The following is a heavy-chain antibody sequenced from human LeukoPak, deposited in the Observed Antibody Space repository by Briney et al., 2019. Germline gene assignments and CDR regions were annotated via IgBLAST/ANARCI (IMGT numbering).Heavy chain of an antibody. D-gene: IGHD2-2*01. J-gene: IGHJ6*02. Sequence: GASVKVSCKASGYTFTGYYMHWVRQAPGQGLEWMGLIDPNSGGTNYAQKFQGRVTMTRDTSISTAYMELSRLRSDDTAVYFCARDIVVVPAAKSVSASYYYYGMDVCGQGTTVTVSS. V-gene: IGHV1-2*02. CDR3: ARDIVVVPAAKSVSASYYYYGMDV. CDR2: IDPNSGGT. CDR1: GYTFTGYY.